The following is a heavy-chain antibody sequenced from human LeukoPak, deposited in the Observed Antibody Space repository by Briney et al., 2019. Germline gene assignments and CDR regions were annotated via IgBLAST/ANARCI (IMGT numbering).Heavy chain of an antibody. CDR3: ERGVVVVAATPYYYYGMDV. D-gene: IGHD2-15*01. Sequence: SETLSLTCAVYGGSFSGDYWSWIRQPPGRGLEWIGESNHSGSTNYNPSLKSRVTISVDTSKYQFSLKLSSVTAADTAVYYCERGVVVVAATPYYYYGMDVWGQGTTVTVSS. CDR2: SNHSGST. V-gene: IGHV4-34*01. J-gene: IGHJ6*02. CDR1: GGSFSGDY.